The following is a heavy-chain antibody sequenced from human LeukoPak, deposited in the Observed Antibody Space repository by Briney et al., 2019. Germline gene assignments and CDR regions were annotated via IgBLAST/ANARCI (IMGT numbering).Heavy chain of an antibody. Sequence: PGRALRLSCAASGFTFCSYGMHWVRQAPGKGLEWVAVIWYDGSNKYYVDSVKRRFTISRDNSKNTLYLQMNSLRAEGTAVYYCARERDGYNQLFAFDIWGQGTMVTVSS. CDR1: GFTFCSYG. V-gene: IGHV3-33*01. CDR3: ARERDGYNQLFAFDI. D-gene: IGHD5-24*01. J-gene: IGHJ3*02. CDR2: IWYDGSNK.